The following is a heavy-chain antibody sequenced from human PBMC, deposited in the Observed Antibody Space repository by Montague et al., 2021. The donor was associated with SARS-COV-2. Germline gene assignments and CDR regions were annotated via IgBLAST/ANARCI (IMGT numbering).Heavy chain of an antibody. CDR2: INNSGST. D-gene: IGHD3-22*01. CDR1: GGSFSGHY. Sequence: SETLSLTCAVYGGSFSGHYWSWIRQPPGKGPEWIGEINNSGSTNCNPSLKSRVTISVDTSKNQFSLKLHSVTAADTAVYYCARGRIEVSMIVVVLTGASYYMDVWGKGTTVTVSS. V-gene: IGHV4-34*01. J-gene: IGHJ6*03. CDR3: ARGRIEVSMIVVVLTGASYYMDV.